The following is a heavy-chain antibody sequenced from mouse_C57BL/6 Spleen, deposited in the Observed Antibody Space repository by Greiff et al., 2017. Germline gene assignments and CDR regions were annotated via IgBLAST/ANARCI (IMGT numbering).Heavy chain of an antibody. CDR2: IRLKSDNYAT. D-gene: IGHD4-1*01. Sequence: EVKLVESGGGLVQPGGSMKLSCVASGFTFSNYWMNWVRQSPETGLEWVAQIRLKSDNYATHYAESVKGRFTISRDDSKSSVYLQMNNLRAEDTGIYYCTRTGYYAMDYWGQGTSVTVSS. J-gene: IGHJ4*01. V-gene: IGHV6-3*01. CDR3: TRTGYYAMDY. CDR1: GFTFSNYW.